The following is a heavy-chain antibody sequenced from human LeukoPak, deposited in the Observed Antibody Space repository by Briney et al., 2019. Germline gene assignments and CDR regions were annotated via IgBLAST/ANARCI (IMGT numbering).Heavy chain of an antibody. V-gene: IGHV1-2*02. J-gene: IGHJ4*02. Sequence: ASVKVSCKASGYTFTGYYMHWVRQAPGQGLEWMGWINPNSGGTNYAQKFQGRVTTTRDTSISTAYMELSRLRSDDTAVYYCARAALRYFDWLLYGGYFDYWGQGTLVTVSS. D-gene: IGHD3-9*01. CDR1: GYTFTGYY. CDR2: INPNSGGT. CDR3: ARAALRYFDWLLYGGYFDY.